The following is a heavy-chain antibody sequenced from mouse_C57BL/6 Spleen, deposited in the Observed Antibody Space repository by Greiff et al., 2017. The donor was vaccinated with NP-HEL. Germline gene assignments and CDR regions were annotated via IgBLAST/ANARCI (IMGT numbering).Heavy chain of an antibody. CDR2: IYPGDGDT. D-gene: IGHD2-5*01. V-gene: IGHV1-82*01. J-gene: IGHJ3*01. CDR1: GYAFSSSW. CDR3: ARSDYSNQFAY. Sequence: QVQLQQSGPELVKPGASVKISCKASGYAFSSSWMNWVKQRPGKGLEWIGRIYPGDGDTNYNGKFKGKATLTADKSSSTAYMQLSSLTSEDSAVYFCARSDYSNQFAYWGQGTLVTVSA.